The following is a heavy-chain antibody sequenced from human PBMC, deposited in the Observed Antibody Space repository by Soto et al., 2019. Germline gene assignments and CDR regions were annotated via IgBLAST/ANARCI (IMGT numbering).Heavy chain of an antibody. CDR2: INHSGST. V-gene: IGHV4-34*01. CDR1: GGSFSGYY. Sequence: SETLSLTCAVYGGSFSGYYWSWIRQPPGKGLEWIGEINHSGSTNYNPSLKSRVTISVDTSKNQFSLKLSSVTAADTAVYYCARYPSSTLDYWGQGTLVTVS. CDR3: ARYPSSTLDY. J-gene: IGHJ4*02.